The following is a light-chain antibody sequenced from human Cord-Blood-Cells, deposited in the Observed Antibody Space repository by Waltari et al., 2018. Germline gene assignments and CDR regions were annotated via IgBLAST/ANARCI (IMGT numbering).Light chain of an antibody. J-gene: IGLJ3*02. Sequence: QSALTQPASVSGSPGQSIPISCTGTSSDVGSSNLVSWFQQHPGKAPKLMIYEGSKRHSGVSNRFSGSKSGNTASLTISGLQAEDEADYYCCSYAGSSTWVFGGGTKLTVL. CDR2: EGS. CDR1: SSDVGSSNL. V-gene: IGLV2-23*01. CDR3: CSYAGSSTWV.